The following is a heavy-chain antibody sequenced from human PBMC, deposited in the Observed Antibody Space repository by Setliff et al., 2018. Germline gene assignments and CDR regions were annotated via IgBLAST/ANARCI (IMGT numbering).Heavy chain of an antibody. CDR1: RYSFNGYY. CDR2: INPNSGGT. V-gene: IGHV1-2*02. CDR3: ARASGGNSVEDGFDI. Sequence: ASVKVSCKASRYSFNGYYMHWVRQAPGQGLEWMGWINPNSGGTNYAQKFQGRVTVTRDTSISTAYMELRSLTSDDTAVYYCARASGGNSVEDGFDIWGQGTMVTVSS. J-gene: IGHJ3*02. D-gene: IGHD1-26*01.